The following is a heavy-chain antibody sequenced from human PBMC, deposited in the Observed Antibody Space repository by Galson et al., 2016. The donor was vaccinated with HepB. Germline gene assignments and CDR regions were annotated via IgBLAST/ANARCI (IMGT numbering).Heavy chain of an antibody. CDR3: TTMLGYCSSTSC. J-gene: IGHJ4*02. V-gene: IGHV3-15*01. Sequence: SLRLSCATSGLTFNDAWMTWVRQAPGKGLEWVGRIKSKIDGGTREYAEPVKGRFTISTDDSKNTVYLQMNSLITEDTAVYYCTTMLGYCSSTSCWGQGTLVTVS. D-gene: IGHD2-2*01. CDR1: GLTFNDAW. CDR2: IKSKIDGGTR.